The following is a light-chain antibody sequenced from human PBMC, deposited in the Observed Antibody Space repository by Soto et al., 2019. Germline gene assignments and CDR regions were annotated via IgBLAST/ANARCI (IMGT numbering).Light chain of an antibody. CDR2: DAS. Sequence: DIQMTQSPSTLSASVGARVSFTSRAIHYISWWLAWYQQRPGKAPSLLTTDASKLESGVPPRFNGSRSETEFTLTIRNLQPDDFATYYCQQYNSFPWTFGLGTKVEIK. V-gene: IGKV1-5*01. CDR3: QQYNSFPWT. CDR1: HYISWW. J-gene: IGKJ1*01.